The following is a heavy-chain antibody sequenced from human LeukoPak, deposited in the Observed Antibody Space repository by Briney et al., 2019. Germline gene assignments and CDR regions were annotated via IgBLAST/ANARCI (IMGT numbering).Heavy chain of an antibody. Sequence: GGSLRLSCVASGFTFDDYAMHWVRQAPGKGLEWVSGISWNSGSIGYADSVKGRFTISRDNAKNSLYLQMNSLRAEDTALYYCAKEDHYYDSSGYLQYFDYWGQGTLVTVSS. J-gene: IGHJ4*02. V-gene: IGHV3-9*01. CDR2: ISWNSGSI. CDR1: GFTFDDYA. D-gene: IGHD3-22*01. CDR3: AKEDHYYDSSGYLQYFDY.